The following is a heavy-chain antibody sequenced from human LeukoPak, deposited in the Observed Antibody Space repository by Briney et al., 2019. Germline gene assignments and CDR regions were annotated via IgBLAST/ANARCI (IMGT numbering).Heavy chain of an antibody. D-gene: IGHD1-26*01. CDR1: GYSVTSYW. J-gene: IGHJ4*02. CDR2: IYPGDSDT. V-gene: IGHV5-51*01. CDR3: ARYNEGATTGNDY. Sequence: GESLEISCKGSGYSVTSYWIGWVRQMPGKGLEWMGIIYPGDSDTRYSPSFQGQVTISADKSISTAYLQWSSLKASDTAMYYCARYNEGATTGNDYWGQGTLVTVSS.